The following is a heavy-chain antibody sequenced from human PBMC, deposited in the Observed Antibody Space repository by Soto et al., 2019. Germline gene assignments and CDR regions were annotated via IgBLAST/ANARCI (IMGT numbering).Heavy chain of an antibody. CDR3: ARRGGYPTIDY. V-gene: IGHV4-39*01. CDR1: GGSISSSSYY. CDR2: NYYSGRT. J-gene: IGHJ4*02. D-gene: IGHD1-26*01. Sequence: QLQLQESGPGLVKPSETLSLTCTVSGGSISSSSYYWGWIRQPPGKGLEWIGSNYYSGRTYYNPSLKSRVTISVDTSKNQFSLKLSSVTAADTAVYYCARRGGYPTIDYWGQGTLVTVSS.